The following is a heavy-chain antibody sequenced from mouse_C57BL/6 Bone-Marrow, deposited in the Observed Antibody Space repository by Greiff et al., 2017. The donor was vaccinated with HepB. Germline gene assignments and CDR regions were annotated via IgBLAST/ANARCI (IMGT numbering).Heavy chain of an antibody. V-gene: IGHV3-6*01. Sequence: EVKLQESGPGLVKPSQSLSLTCSVTGYSITSGYYWNWIRQFPGNKLEWMGYISYDGSNNYNPSLKNRISITRDTSKNQFFLKLNSVTTEDTATYYCARGGPGWYFDVWGTGTTVTVSS. J-gene: IGHJ1*03. CDR2: ISYDGSN. CDR3: ARGGPGWYFDV. CDR1: GYSITSGYY.